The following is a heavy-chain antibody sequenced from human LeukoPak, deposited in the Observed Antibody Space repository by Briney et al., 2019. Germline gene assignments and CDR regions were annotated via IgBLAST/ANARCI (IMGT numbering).Heavy chain of an antibody. CDR2: ISGSGGTT. V-gene: IGHV3-23*01. CDR1: GFTFSSYS. Sequence: GGSLRLSCAASGFTFSSYSMNWVRQAPGKGLEWVSGISGSGGTTYYADSVQGRFTISRDNSKNTLYVQMNSLRVDDTAMYYCVKDSYYYDNSGYYYVKDHWGQGTLVTVSS. CDR3: VKDSYYYDNSGYYYVKDH. J-gene: IGHJ4*02. D-gene: IGHD3-22*01.